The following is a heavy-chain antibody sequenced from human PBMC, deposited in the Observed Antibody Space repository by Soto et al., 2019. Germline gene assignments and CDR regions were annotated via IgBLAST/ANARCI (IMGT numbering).Heavy chain of an antibody. CDR3: ARDPAGSGSYQTYDSYYGMDV. CDR2: INPNSGGT. J-gene: IGHJ6*02. D-gene: IGHD3-10*01. CDR1: GYTFTGYY. V-gene: IGHV1-2*04. Sequence: QVQLVQSGAEVKKPGASVKVSCKASGYTFTGYYMHWVRQAPGQGLEWMGWINPNSGGTNYAQKFQGWVTMTRDTSISTAYMELSMLRSDDTAVYYCARDPAGSGSYQTYDSYYGMDVWGHGTTVTVSS.